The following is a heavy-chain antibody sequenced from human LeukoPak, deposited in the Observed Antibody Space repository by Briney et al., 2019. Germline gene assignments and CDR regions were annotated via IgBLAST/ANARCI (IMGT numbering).Heavy chain of an antibody. J-gene: IGHJ4*02. D-gene: IGHD3-22*01. CDR1: GGTFSSYA. CDR2: IIPIFGTA. Sequence: ASVKVSCKASGGTFSSYAISWVRQAPGQGPEWMGGIIPIFGTANYAQKFQGRVTITADESTSTAYMELSSLRSEDTAVYYCARDKGYYYDSSGYYYGSYWGQGTLVTVSS. CDR3: ARDKGYYYDSSGYYYGSY. V-gene: IGHV1-69*13.